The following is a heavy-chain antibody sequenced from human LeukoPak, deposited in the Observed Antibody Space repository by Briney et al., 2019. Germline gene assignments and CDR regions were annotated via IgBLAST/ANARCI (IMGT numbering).Heavy chain of an antibody. D-gene: IGHD3-10*01. CDR3: ARDRGEIVNYGSYYFDY. J-gene: IGHJ4*02. Sequence: ASVTVSCTASGYTFTSYYMHWVRQAPGQGLEWMGIINPRGGSTTYAQKFQGRVTVTRDTSTSTVYMELSSLRSEDTAVYYCARDRGEIVNYGSYYFDYWGQGTLVTVSS. CDR1: GYTFTSYY. CDR2: INPRGGST. V-gene: IGHV1-46*01.